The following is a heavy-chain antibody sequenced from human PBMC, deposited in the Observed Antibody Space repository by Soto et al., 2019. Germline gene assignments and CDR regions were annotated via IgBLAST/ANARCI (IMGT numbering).Heavy chain of an antibody. Sequence: ASVKVSCKASGYAFTSYAMHWVRQAPGQRLEWMGWINAGNGNTKYSQKFQGRVTITRDTSASTAYMELSSLRSEDTAVYYCARDLGYCSGGSCYSQYYYYYYYTDVWGKGTTVTVSS. J-gene: IGHJ6*03. D-gene: IGHD2-15*01. CDR2: INAGNGNT. CDR3: ARDLGYCSGGSCYSQYYYYYYYTDV. CDR1: GYAFTSYA. V-gene: IGHV1-3*01.